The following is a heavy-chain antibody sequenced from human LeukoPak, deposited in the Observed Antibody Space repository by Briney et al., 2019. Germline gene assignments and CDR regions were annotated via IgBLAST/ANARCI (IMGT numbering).Heavy chain of an antibody. CDR1: GYTFTGYY. D-gene: IGHD3-22*01. V-gene: IGHV1-2*02. J-gene: IGHJ4*02. CDR3: ARDGSYDSSGHFDY. CDR2: INPNSGGT. Sequence: ASVKVSCKASGYTFTGYYMHWVRQAPGQGLEWMGWINPNSGGTNYAQKFQGRVTMTRDTSISTAYMELSRLRSDDTAVYYCARDGSYDSSGHFDYWGQGTLVTVSS.